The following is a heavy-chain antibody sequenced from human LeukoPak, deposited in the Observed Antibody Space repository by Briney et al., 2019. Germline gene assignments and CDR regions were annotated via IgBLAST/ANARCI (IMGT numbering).Heavy chain of an antibody. CDR3: AKDSRSGSPRAFDS. J-gene: IGHJ4*02. CDR2: ITISGTT. D-gene: IGHD1-26*01. Sequence: SGGSLRLSCAGSGFTFSSYAMTWVRQAPGKGLEWVSTITISGTTYNADSVKGRFTISRDNSKNTLYLQMNSLRPEDTAVYSCAKDSRSGSPRAFDSWGQGTLVIVSS. CDR1: GFTFSSYA. V-gene: IGHV3-23*01.